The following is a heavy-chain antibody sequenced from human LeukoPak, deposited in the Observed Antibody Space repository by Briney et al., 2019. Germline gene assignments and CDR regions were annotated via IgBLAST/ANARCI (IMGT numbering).Heavy chain of an antibody. CDR2: INTDGSST. J-gene: IGHJ6*02. V-gene: IGHV3-74*01. D-gene: IGHD2-15*01. CDR3: ASFLAARISRYYYYGMDV. CDR1: GFTFSSYW. Sequence: GGSLRLSCAASGFTFSSYWMHWVRQAPGKGLVWVSLINTDGSSTSYADSVKGRFTISRDNAKNSLYLQMNSLRAEDTAVYYCASFLAARISRYYYYGMDVSGQGTTVTVSS.